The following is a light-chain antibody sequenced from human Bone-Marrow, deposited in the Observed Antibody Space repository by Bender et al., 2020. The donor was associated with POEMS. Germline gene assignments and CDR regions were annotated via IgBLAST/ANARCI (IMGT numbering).Light chain of an antibody. V-gene: IGLV1-47*02. CDR2: SDN. Sequence: QSVLTQPPSASGTPGQRVTISCSGGSSNIGAHAVNWYQHLPGTAPKLLIYSDNKRPSGVPDRFSGSRSGASASLAISGPRSEDDADYYCALWDDSLSGPRVFGGGTKLTVL. J-gene: IGLJ3*02. CDR1: SSNIGAHA. CDR3: ALWDDSLSGPRV.